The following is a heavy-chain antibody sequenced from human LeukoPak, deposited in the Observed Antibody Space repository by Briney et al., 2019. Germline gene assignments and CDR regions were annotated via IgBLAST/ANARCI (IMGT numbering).Heavy chain of an antibody. D-gene: IGHD3-22*01. J-gene: IGHJ4*02. V-gene: IGHV1-2*04. CDR3: ARSYYYDSSGYFDY. CDR2: INPNSGGT. Sequence: ASVKVSCKASGYTFTGYYMHWVRQAPGQGLEWMGWINPNSGGTNYAQKFQGWVTMTRDTFISTAYMELSRLRSDDTAVYYCARSYYYDSSGYFDYWGQGTLVTVSS. CDR1: GYTFTGYY.